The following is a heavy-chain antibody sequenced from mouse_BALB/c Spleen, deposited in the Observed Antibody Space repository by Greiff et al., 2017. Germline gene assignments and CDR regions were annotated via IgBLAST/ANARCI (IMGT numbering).Heavy chain of an antibody. V-gene: IGHV14-3*02. D-gene: IGHD1-1*01. CDR3: ARYYGSSYWYFDV. J-gene: IGHJ1*01. Sequence: LVESGAELVKPGASVKLSCTASGFNIKDTYMHWVKQRPEQGLEWIGRIDPANGNTKYDPKFQGKATITADTSSNTAYLQLSSLTSEDTAVYYCARYYGSSYWYFDVWGAGTTVTVSS. CDR1: GFNIKDTY. CDR2: IDPANGNT.